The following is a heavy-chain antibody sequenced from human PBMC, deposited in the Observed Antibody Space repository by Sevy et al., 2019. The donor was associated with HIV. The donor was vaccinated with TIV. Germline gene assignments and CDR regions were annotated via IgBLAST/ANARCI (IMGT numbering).Heavy chain of an antibody. Sequence: GGSLRLSCAASGFTFATYWMTWVRQAPGKGLEWVAYIKQDGTDKYYVDSVRRRFTISRDNGKNSLYLQMSSLRAEDTAVYFCARALADWGSFHYSSWGRGTLVTVSS. CDR1: GFTFATYW. CDR2: IKQDGTDK. CDR3: ARALADWGSFHYSS. D-gene: IGHD3-16*02. J-gene: IGHJ4*02. V-gene: IGHV3-7*01.